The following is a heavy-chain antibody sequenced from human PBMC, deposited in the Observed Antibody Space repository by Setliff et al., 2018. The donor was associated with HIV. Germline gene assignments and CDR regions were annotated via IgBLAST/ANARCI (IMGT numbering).Heavy chain of an antibody. V-gene: IGHV1-69*06. D-gene: IGHD2-2*01. CDR2: IIPIFGTA. CDR1: GGTLSSYA. CDR3: AREGSFEPAAPLGNGNRILDF. Sequence: GASVKVSCKASGGTLSSYAISWVRQAPGQGLEWMGRIIPIFGTANYAQKFQGRVTITADKSTSTAYMELSSLRSEDTAVYYCAREGSFEPAAPLGNGNRILDFWGQGTLVTVSS. J-gene: IGHJ4*02.